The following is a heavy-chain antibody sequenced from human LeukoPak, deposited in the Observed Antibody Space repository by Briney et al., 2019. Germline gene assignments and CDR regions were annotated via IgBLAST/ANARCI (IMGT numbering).Heavy chain of an antibody. J-gene: IGHJ5*02. CDR3: ARGLIIRMVRGAVWFDP. CDR2: INHSGST. Sequence: SETLSLTCAVYGGSFSGYYWSWTRQPPGKGLEWIGEINHSGSTNYNPSLKSRVTISVDTSKNQFSLKLSSVTAADTAVYYCARGLIIRMVRGAVWFDPWGQGTLVTVSS. CDR1: GGSFSGYY. V-gene: IGHV4-34*01. D-gene: IGHD3-10*01.